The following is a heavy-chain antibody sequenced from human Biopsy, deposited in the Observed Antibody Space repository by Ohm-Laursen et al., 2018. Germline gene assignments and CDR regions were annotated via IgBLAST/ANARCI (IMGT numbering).Heavy chain of an antibody. D-gene: IGHD1-26*01. CDR2: IYSNGNT. J-gene: IGHJ3*02. Sequence: TLSLTCTVSGGSISGHFWSWVRQPAGKGLGWIGRIYSNGNTNYNPSLKSRVSMSVDTSKNHFSLNLTSVTAADTAMYYCARDEGLLRAFDIWGQETLGTVSS. CDR1: GGSISGHF. V-gene: IGHV4-4*07. CDR3: ARDEGLLRAFDI.